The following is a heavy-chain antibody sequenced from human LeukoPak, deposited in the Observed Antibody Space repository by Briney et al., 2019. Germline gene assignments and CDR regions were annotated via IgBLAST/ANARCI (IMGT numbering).Heavy chain of an antibody. D-gene: IGHD6-13*01. V-gene: IGHV4-34*01. Sequence: SETLSLTCAVYGGSFSGYYWSWIRQPPGKGLEWIGEINHSGSTNYNPSLKSRVTISVDTSKNQFSLRLSSVTAADTAVYYCARSLRSISSWYTAYYFDYWGQGTLVTVSS. CDR3: ARSLRSISSWYTAYYFDY. J-gene: IGHJ4*02. CDR2: INHSGST. CDR1: GGSFSGYY.